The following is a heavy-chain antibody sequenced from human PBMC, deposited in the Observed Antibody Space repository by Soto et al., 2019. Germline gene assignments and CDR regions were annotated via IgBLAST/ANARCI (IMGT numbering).Heavy chain of an antibody. CDR1: GFTFSSYS. V-gene: IGHV3-21*01. Sequence: GGSLRLSCAASGFTFSSYSMNWVRQAPGKGLEWVSSISSSSSYIYYADSVKGRFTISRDNAKNSLYLQMNSLKAEDTAVYYCARDGCSTSCGDMDVWGQGTTVTVSS. CDR3: ARDGCSTSCGDMDV. CDR2: ISSSSSYI. J-gene: IGHJ6*02. D-gene: IGHD2-2*01.